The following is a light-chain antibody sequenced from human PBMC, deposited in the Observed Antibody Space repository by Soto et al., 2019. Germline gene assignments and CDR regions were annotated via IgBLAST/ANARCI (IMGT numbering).Light chain of an antibody. CDR3: MQGTHCWT. V-gene: IGKV2-30*01. CDR2: KVS. Sequence: DVVMTQSPLSLPVTLGQPASISCRSSQSLVYSDGNTYLNWFQQRPGQSPRRLIYKVSNRDSGVPDRVSGSGSGTDFTLKISRVEAEDVGVYYCMQGTHCWTFGQGTKVEIK. CDR1: QSLVYSDGNTY. J-gene: IGKJ1*01.